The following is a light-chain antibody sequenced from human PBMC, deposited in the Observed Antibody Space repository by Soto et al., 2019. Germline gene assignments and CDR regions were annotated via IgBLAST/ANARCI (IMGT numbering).Light chain of an antibody. CDR2: GAS. CDR1: QSVGRN. J-gene: IGKJ1*01. CDR3: QQYNNWPWT. V-gene: IGKV3-15*01. Sequence: EIVMTQYPATLSVSPGERAILSCRASQSVGRNLAWYQQKPGQAPRLLIYGASTRATGIPARFSGSGSETEFILTISSLQSEDFAAYYCQQYNNWPWTFGQGTKVEIK.